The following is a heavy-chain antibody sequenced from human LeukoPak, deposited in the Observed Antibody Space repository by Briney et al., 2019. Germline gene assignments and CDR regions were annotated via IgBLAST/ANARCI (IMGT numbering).Heavy chain of an antibody. D-gene: IGHD3-10*01. CDR3: ARDQPVWLGTLGY. V-gene: IGHV3-7*01. J-gene: IGHJ4*02. CDR2: INQDGSEK. Sequence: PGGSLRLSCAASGFTFSSYWMTWVRQAPGKGLEWVANINQDGSEKYYVDSVKGRFTISRDNAKNTLYLQMNSLRAEDTAVYYCARDQPVWLGTLGYWGQGTLVTVSS. CDR1: GFTFSSYW.